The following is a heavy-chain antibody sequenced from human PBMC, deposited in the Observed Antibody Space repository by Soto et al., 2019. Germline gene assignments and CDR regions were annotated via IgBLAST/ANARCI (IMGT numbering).Heavy chain of an antibody. V-gene: IGHV5-51*01. CDR2: IYPGDSDT. CDR3: ARKVELPATPPYYLDY. D-gene: IGHD2-15*01. Sequence: GESLKISCKGSGYSFTSYWIGWERQMPGKCLEWMGIIYPGDSDTRYSPTFQGQVIISADKSISTAYLQWSSLKASDTAMYYRARKVELPATPPYYLDYWGQGTLVTVSS. J-gene: IGHJ4*02. CDR1: GYSFTSYW.